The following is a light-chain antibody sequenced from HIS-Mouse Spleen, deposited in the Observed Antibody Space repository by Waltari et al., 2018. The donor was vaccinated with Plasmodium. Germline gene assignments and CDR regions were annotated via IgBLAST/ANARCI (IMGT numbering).Light chain of an antibody. CDR3: YSAADNNLV. CDR2: KDS. CDR1: VLAKKY. V-gene: IGLV3-27*01. Sequence: SYELTQPSSVSVSPGQTARITCSGDVLAKKYARWFQQKPGQAPVRVIYKDSGRPSGIPERFSGSSSGTTVTLTISGAQVEDEADYYGYSAADNNLVFGGGTKLTVL. J-gene: IGLJ3*02.